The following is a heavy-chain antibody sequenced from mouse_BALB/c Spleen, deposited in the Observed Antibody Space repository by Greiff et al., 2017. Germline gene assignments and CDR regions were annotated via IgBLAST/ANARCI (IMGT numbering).Heavy chain of an antibody. V-gene: IGHV1-7*01. D-gene: IGHD2-3*01. J-gene: IGHJ4*01. Sequence: VQLQQSGAELAKPGASVKMSCKASGYTFTSYWMHWVKQRPGQGLEWIGYINPSTGYTEYNQKFKDKATLTADKSSSTAYMQLSSLTSEDSAVYYCARSLLYDGYYYAMDYWGQGTSVTVSS. CDR3: ARSLLYDGYYYAMDY. CDR1: GYTFTSYW. CDR2: INPSTGYT.